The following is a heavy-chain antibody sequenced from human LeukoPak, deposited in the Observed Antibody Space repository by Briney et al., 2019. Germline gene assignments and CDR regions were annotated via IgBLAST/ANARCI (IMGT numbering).Heavy chain of an antibody. CDR2: ISYDGSNK. Sequence: GGSLRLSCAASGFTFSSYAMHWVRQAPGKGLEWVAVISYDGSNKYYADSVKGRFTISRYNSKNTLYLQMNSLRAEDTAVYYCASPPATNLDYWGQGTLVTVSS. CDR3: ASPPATNLDY. CDR1: GFTFSSYA. D-gene: IGHD2-15*01. J-gene: IGHJ4*02. V-gene: IGHV3-30-3*01.